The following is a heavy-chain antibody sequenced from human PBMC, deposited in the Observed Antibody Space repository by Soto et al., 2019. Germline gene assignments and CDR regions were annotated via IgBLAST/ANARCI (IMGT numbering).Heavy chain of an antibody. CDR2: IYYSGST. Sequence: SETLSLTCTVSGGSISSGDYYWSWIRQPPGKGLEWIGYIYYSGSTYYNPSLKSRVTISVDTSKNQFSLKLSSVTAAATAVYYWAREGFTYDYVWGRQCYGMDVWGQGTTVTVSS. D-gene: IGHD3-16*01. J-gene: IGHJ6*02. CDR3: AREGFTYDYVWGRQCYGMDV. V-gene: IGHV4-30-4*01. CDR1: GGSISSGDYY.